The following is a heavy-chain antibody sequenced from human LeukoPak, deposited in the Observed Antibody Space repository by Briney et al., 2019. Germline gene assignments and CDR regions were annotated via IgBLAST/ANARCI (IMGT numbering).Heavy chain of an antibody. CDR2: IWYDGSNK. J-gene: IGHJ4*02. CDR1: GFTFSSYG. D-gene: IGHD2/OR15-2a*01. Sequence: GGSLRLSRTASGFTFSSYGMHWVRQAPGKGLEWVAVIWYDGSNKYYADSVKGRFTISRDNSKNTLYLQMNSLRAEDTAVYYCAKGNRDYWGQGTLVTVSS. CDR3: AKGNRDY. V-gene: IGHV3-30*02.